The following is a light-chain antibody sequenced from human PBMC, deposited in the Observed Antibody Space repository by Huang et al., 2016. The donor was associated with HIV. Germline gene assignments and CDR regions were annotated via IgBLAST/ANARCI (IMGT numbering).Light chain of an antibody. J-gene: IGKJ2*01. V-gene: IGKV4-1*01. Sequence: DIVMTQSPDSLAVSLGERATINYLAWYQQRPGQPPKVLIYWASTRESGVPDRFSGSGSGADFTLTISSLQAEDVAVYYCQQYYSSPPTFGQGTKLEIK. CDR3: QQYYSSPPT. CDR2: WAS.